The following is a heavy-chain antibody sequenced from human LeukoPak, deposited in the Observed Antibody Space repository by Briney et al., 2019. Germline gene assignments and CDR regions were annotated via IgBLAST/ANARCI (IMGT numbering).Heavy chain of an antibody. D-gene: IGHD2-2*01. V-gene: IGHV3-23*01. CDR2: ISGSGGST. Sequence: GGSLRLSCAASGFTFSSYAMSWVRQAPGKGLEWVSAISGSGGSTYCADSVKGRFTISRDNSKNTLYLQMNSLRAEDTAVYYCAGYCSSTSCYNAFDIWGQGTMVTVSS. CDR1: GFTFSSYA. CDR3: AGYCSSTSCYNAFDI. J-gene: IGHJ3*02.